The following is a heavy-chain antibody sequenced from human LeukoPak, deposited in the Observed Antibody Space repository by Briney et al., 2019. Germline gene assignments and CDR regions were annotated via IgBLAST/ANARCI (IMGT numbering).Heavy chain of an antibody. V-gene: IGHV3-9*01. Sequence: GRSLRLSCAASGFSFDDYAMHWVRRAPGKGLEWVSGISWNSGSIGYADSVKGRFTISRDNAKNSLYLQMNSLRAEDTALYYCAKWLKTGYSSGWYYFDYWGQGTLVTVSS. D-gene: IGHD6-19*01. CDR3: AKWLKTGYSSGWYYFDY. CDR2: ISWNSGSI. CDR1: GFSFDDYA. J-gene: IGHJ4*02.